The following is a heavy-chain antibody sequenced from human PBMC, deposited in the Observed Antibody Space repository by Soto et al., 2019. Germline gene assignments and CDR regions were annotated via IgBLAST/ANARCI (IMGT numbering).Heavy chain of an antibody. Sequence: SETLSLTCTVSGGSISSYYWSWIRQPPGKGLEWIGYIYYSGSTNYNPSLKSRVTISVDTSKNQFSLKLSSVTAADTAVYYCARHKYCSSTSCYDGYYYYYYMDVWGKGTTVTVSS. D-gene: IGHD2-2*01. J-gene: IGHJ6*03. CDR2: IYYSGST. CDR3: ARHKYCSSTSCYDGYYYYYYMDV. CDR1: GGSISSYY. V-gene: IGHV4-59*08.